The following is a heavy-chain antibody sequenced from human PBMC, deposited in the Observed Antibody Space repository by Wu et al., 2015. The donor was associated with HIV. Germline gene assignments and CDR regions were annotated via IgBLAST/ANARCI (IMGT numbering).Heavy chain of an antibody. D-gene: IGHD1-26*01. CDR1: GYTFIDYY. J-gene: IGHJ3*02. Sequence: QVHLVQFGAEVKKPGASVMVSCKASGYTFIDYYIYWVRQAPGPGLEWLGVINPGPNKVSYAQKFQGRVTMTRDTSTSTVYMELSSLTSADTAVYYCATRIGSMEAFNIWGQGTTVTVSS. CDR2: INPGPNKV. CDR3: ATRIGSMEAFNI. V-gene: IGHV1-46*03.